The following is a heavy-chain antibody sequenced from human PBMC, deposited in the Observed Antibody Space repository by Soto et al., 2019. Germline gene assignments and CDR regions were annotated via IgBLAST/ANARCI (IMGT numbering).Heavy chain of an antibody. V-gene: IGHV1-18*01. J-gene: IGHJ5*02. D-gene: IGHD6-6*01. CDR3: ARAGAASPQDGWFDP. CDR1: GYTFTSYG. Sequence: ASVKVSCKASGYTFTSYGISWVRRAPGQGLEWMGWISAYNGNTNYAQKLQGRVTMTTDTSTSTAYMELRSLRSDDTAVYYCARAGAASPQDGWFDPWGQETLVTVSS. CDR2: ISAYNGNT.